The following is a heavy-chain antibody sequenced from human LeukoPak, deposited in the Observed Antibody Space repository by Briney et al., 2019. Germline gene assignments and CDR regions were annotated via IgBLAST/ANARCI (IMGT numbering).Heavy chain of an antibody. Sequence: GASVKVSCKASAYTSPSYGITWVRQAPGRGLEWMGWISTYNGNTQYAQKFQGRVTMTTDTPTKTVYMELRSLRFNDTAVYYCALPAKGAYFYYYMEVWGKGTTVTVSS. J-gene: IGHJ6*03. D-gene: IGHD2-2*01. CDR1: AYTSPSYG. V-gene: IGHV1-18*01. CDR3: ALPAKGAYFYYYMEV. CDR2: ISTYNGNT.